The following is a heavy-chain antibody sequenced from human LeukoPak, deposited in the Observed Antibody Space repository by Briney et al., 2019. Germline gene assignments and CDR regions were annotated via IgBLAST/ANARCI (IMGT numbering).Heavy chain of an antibody. D-gene: IGHD3-3*01. Sequence: GGSLRLSCAASGFTFSSYSMNWVRQAPGKGLEWVSSISSSSSYIYYAGSVMGRFTISRDNAKNSLYLQMNSLRAEDTAVYYCARDLMGEDYDFWSGYYYFDYWGQGTLVTVSS. J-gene: IGHJ4*02. CDR3: ARDLMGEDYDFWSGYYYFDY. V-gene: IGHV3-21*01. CDR2: ISSSSSYI. CDR1: GFTFSSYS.